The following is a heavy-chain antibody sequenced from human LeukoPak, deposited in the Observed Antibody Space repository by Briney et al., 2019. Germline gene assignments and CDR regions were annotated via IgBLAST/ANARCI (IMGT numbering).Heavy chain of an antibody. Sequence: ASVKVSCKASGYAFTDYYMHWVRQAPGQGLEWVGSFNPYSGASKYAQKLQGRVTMTGDTSISTAYLQLGRVIGDDTAVYYCAKNGDYGYAMDVWGQGTTVTVSS. CDR2: FNPYSGAS. CDR3: AKNGDYGYAMDV. V-gene: IGHV1-2*02. CDR1: GYAFTDYY. D-gene: IGHD4-17*01. J-gene: IGHJ6*02.